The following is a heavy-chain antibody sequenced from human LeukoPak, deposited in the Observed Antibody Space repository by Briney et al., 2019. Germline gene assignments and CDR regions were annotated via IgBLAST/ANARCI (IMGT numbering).Heavy chain of an antibody. CDR1: GFTFSSYS. V-gene: IGHV3-21*01. J-gene: IGHJ6*03. CDR2: ISSSSSYI. D-gene: IGHD2-15*01. Sequence: GGSLRLSCAASGFTFSSYSMNWVRQAPGKGLEWVSSISSSSSYIYYADSVKGRFTISRDNAKNSLYLQMNSLRAEDTAVYYCARAVSPYWYMDVWGKGTTVTVSS. CDR3: ARAVSPYWYMDV.